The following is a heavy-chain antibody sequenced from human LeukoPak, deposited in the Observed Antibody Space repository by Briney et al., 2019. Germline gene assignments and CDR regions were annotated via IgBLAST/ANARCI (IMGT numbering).Heavy chain of an antibody. CDR1: GFTFSSYG. CDR3: VRDVGFGSGSYYWPEY. V-gene: IGHV3-30*03. Sequence: PGGSLRLSCAASGFTFSSYGMHWVRQAPGKGLEWVAIISYDGSNKYYADSVKGRFTISRDNSKNTLYLQMNSLRAEDTAVYYCVRDVGFGSGSYYWPEYWGQGTLVTVSS. D-gene: IGHD3-10*01. CDR2: ISYDGSNK. J-gene: IGHJ4*02.